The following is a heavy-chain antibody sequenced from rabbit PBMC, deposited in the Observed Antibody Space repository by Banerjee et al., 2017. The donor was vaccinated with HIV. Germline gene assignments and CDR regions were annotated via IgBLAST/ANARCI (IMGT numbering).Heavy chain of an antibody. CDR1: GFPFSNKAV. CDR3: ARDTGSSFSSYGMDL. CDR2: IAGSSSGFT. V-gene: IGHV1S45*01. Sequence: QEQLEESGGGLVKPEGSLTLTCKASGFPFSNKAVMCWVRQAPGKGLEWISCIAGSSSGFTYSATWAKGRFTISKTSSTTVTLQMTSLTAADTATYFCARDTGSSFSSYGMDLWGQGTLVTVS. J-gene: IGHJ6*01. D-gene: IGHD8-1*01.